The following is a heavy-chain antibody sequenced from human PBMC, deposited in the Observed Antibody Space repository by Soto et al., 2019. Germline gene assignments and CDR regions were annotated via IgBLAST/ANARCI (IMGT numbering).Heavy chain of an antibody. CDR2: ITSKTDGVTT. CDR1: GFTFSNAW. D-gene: IGHD2-21*01. Sequence: EVQLVESGGGLVKPGGSLRLSCAASGFTFSNAWMSWVRQAPGKGLEWVGRITSKTDGVTTDYAAPVKGRFTISRDDSNNTLYLQRSSLKTEDTAVYYCTTDPSSHIVVVIAERFDISGQGTMVTVSS. CDR3: TTDPSSHIVVVIAERFDI. J-gene: IGHJ3*02. V-gene: IGHV3-15*01.